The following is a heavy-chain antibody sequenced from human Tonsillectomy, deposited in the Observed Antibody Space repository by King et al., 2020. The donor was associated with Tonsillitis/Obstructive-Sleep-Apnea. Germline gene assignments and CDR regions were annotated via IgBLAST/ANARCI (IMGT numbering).Heavy chain of an antibody. CDR2: ISYDGTNK. CDR1: GFTFSTYA. D-gene: IGHD3-3*01. J-gene: IGHJ5*02. Sequence: VQLVEAGGGVVQPGRSLRLSCAASGFTFSTYAMHWVRQAPGKGLEWVAVISYDGTNKYNADSVQGRFNISRDNSKNTLYLQMNSLRTEDTAVFYCARGGHITTFGVLIDAWRQGTLVTVSS. CDR3: ARGGHITTFGVLIDA. V-gene: IGHV3-30*01.